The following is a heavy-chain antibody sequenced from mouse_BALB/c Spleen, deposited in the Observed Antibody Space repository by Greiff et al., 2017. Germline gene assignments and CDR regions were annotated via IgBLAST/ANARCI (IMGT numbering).Heavy chain of an antibody. V-gene: IGHV5-6*01. CDR1: GFTFSSYG. Sequence: EVQLVESGGDLVKPGGSLKLSCAASGFTFSSYGMSWVRQTPDKRLEWVATISSGGSYTYYPDSVKGRFTISRDNAKNTLYLQMSSLKSEDTAMYYCARHLITTGYYAMDYWGQGTSVTVSS. D-gene: IGHD2-4*01. CDR2: ISSGGSYT. CDR3: ARHLITTGYYAMDY. J-gene: IGHJ4*01.